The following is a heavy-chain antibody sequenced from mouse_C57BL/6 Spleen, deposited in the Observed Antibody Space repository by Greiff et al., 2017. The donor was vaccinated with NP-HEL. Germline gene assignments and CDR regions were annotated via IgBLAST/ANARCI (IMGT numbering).Heavy chain of an antibody. Sequence: DVHLVESGEGLVKPGGSLKLSCAASGFTFSSYAMSWVRQTPEKRLEWVAYISSGGDYIYYADTVKGRFTISRDNARNTLYLQMSSLKSEDTAMYYCTREGGSLYDGYSWFAYWGQGTLVTVSA. CDR2: ISSGGDYI. CDR3: TREGGSLYDGYSWFAY. D-gene: IGHD2-3*01. CDR1: GFTFSSYA. J-gene: IGHJ3*01. V-gene: IGHV5-9-1*02.